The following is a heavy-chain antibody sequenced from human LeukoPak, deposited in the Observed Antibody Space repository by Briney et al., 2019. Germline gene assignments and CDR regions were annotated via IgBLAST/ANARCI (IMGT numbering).Heavy chain of an antibody. CDR3: AKDSEYCSSTSCYAGDY. Sequence: GGSLRLSCAASGFTFSSYAMSWVRQAPGKGLEWVSAISGSGGSTYYADSVKGRFTISRDNSKSTLYLQMNSLRAEDTAVYYCAKDSEYCSSTSCYAGDYWGQGTLVTVSS. V-gene: IGHV3-23*01. CDR2: ISGSGGST. J-gene: IGHJ4*02. CDR1: GFTFSSYA. D-gene: IGHD2-2*01.